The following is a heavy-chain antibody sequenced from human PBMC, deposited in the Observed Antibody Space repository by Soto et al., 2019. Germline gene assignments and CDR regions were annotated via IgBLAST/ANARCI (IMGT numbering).Heavy chain of an antibody. CDR1: GFTFSSYA. Sequence: LRLSCAASGFTFSSYAMHWVRQAPGKGLEWVAVISYDGSNKYYADSVKGRFTISRDNSKNTLYLQMNSLRAEDTAVYYCARGFVEWLFSLDYFQHWGKGTLVTVSS. CDR2: ISYDGSNK. D-gene: IGHD3-3*01. J-gene: IGHJ1*01. CDR3: ARGFVEWLFSLDYFQH. V-gene: IGHV3-30-3*01.